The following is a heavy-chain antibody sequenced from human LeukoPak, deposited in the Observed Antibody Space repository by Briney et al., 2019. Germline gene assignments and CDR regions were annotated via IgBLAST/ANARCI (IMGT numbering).Heavy chain of an antibody. CDR1: GGPISGYY. D-gene: IGHD5-12*01. J-gene: IGHJ6*02. CDR3: ARRLAKGYYYSLDV. CDR2: IYYSGST. V-gene: IGHV4-59*08. Sequence: SETLSLTCTVSGGPISGYYWSWIRQPPGKRLEWIGYIYYSGSTNYNPSLKSRVTISVDTSRNQFSLKLSSVTAADTAVYFCARRLAKGYYYSLDVWGQGTTVTVSS.